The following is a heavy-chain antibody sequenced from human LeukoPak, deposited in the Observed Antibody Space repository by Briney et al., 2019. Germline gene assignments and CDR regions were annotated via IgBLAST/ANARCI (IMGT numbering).Heavy chain of an antibody. V-gene: IGHV1-2*06. D-gene: IGHD2-21*02. Sequence: GASVKVSCKASGYTFTGYYMHWVRQASGQGLEWMGRINPNSGGTNYAQKFQGRVTMTRDTSISTAYMELSRLRSDDTAVYYCARYCGGDCSDDAFDIWGQGTMVTVSS. CDR3: ARYCGGDCSDDAFDI. CDR1: GYTFTGYY. CDR2: INPNSGGT. J-gene: IGHJ3*02.